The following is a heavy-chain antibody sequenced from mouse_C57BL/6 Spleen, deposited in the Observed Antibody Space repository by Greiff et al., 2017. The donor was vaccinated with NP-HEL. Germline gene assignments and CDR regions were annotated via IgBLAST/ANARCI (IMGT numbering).Heavy chain of an antibody. D-gene: IGHD1-1*02. CDR2: IRNKANGYTT. Sequence: EVMLVESGGGLVQPGGSLSLSCAASGFTFTDYYMSWVRQPPGKALEWLGFIRNKANGYTTEYSASVKGRFTISRDNSQSILYLQMNALRAEDSATYYCARPMPPFPGDFDDWGTGTTVTVSS. CDR1: GFTFTDYY. CDR3: ARPMPPFPGDFDD. V-gene: IGHV7-3*01. J-gene: IGHJ1*03.